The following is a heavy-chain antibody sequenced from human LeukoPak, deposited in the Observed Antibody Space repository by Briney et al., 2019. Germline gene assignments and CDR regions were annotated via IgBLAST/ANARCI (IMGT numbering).Heavy chain of an antibody. V-gene: IGHV5-51*01. Sequence: GESLKISCKGSGYRFTSYWIGGVRQMPGKGLEWMGIIYPGDSDTRYSPSFQGQVTISADKSISTAYLQWSSLKATDTAMYYCATSIAAAGSFDYWGQGTLVTVSS. CDR1: GYRFTSYW. D-gene: IGHD6-13*01. CDR3: ATSIAAAGSFDY. CDR2: IYPGDSDT. J-gene: IGHJ4*02.